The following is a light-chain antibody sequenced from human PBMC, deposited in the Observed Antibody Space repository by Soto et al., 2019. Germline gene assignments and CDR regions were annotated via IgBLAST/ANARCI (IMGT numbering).Light chain of an antibody. J-gene: IGKJ4*01. CDR1: QGIGSA. Sequence: EIQMTQSPSSLSASVGDRVTITCRASQGIGSALGWYQQKPRKAPKRLIYAASSLQSGVPSRFSGSGSGTEFTLTISSLQPEDFATYYCLQHNSYPPTFGGGTKVEIK. CDR2: AAS. CDR3: LQHNSYPPT. V-gene: IGKV1-17*01.